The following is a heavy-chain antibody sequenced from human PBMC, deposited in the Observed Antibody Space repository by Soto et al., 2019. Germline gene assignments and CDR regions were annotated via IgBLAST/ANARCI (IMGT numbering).Heavy chain of an antibody. J-gene: IGHJ4*02. D-gene: IGHD7-27*01. CDR1: GFTFSSDW. CDR3: ARGRPNFSSCDS. Sequence: EVQLVESGGGVIQPGESLRLSCAASGFTFSSDWMHWIRQAPGKGLVWVSRVSGDGSSAVYANSVEGRCTISRDNAKNTVYLPMNSLSDEDTTVYYCARGRPNFSSCDSWGQGTLVAVSS. V-gene: IGHV3-74*01. CDR2: VSGDGSSA.